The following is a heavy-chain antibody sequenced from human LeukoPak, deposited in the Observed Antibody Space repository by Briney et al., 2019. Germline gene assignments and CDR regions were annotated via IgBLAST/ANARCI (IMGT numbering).Heavy chain of an antibody. J-gene: IGHJ4*02. CDR1: GYTFTSYG. CDR3: AREVGRGFDY. CDR2: INAGNGNT. D-gene: IGHD3-22*01. Sequence: GASVKVSCKASGYTFTSYGISWVRQAPGQGLEWMGWINAGNGNTKYSQEFQGRVTITRDTSASTAYMELSSLRSDDTAVYYCAREVGRGFDYWGQGTLVTVSS. V-gene: IGHV1-18*01.